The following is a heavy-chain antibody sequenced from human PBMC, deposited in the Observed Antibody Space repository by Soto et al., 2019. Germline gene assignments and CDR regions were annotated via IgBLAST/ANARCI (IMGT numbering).Heavy chain of an antibody. CDR1: GFTFSSYW. CDR2: IKQDGSEK. Sequence: GGSLRLSCAASGFTFSSYWMSWVRQAPGKGLEWVANIKQDGSEKYYVDSVKGRFTISRDNAKNSLYLQMNSLRAEDTAVYYCARLRRFLDWSPYYFDYWGQGALLTVSS. V-gene: IGHV3-7*03. D-gene: IGHD3-3*01. J-gene: IGHJ4*02. CDR3: ARLRRFLDWSPYYFDY.